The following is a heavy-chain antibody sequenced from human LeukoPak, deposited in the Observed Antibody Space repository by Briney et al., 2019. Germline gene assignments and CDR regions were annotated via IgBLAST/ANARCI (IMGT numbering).Heavy chain of an antibody. Sequence: SQALSLTCTVSGGSISSGDYYWSWIRQPPGKGLEWIGYIYYSGSTYYNPSLKSRVTISVGTSKNQFSLKLSSVTAADTAVYYCARDGALHYYYDSSGFDYWGQGTLVTVSS. V-gene: IGHV4-30-4*01. D-gene: IGHD3-22*01. J-gene: IGHJ4*02. CDR2: IYYSGST. CDR3: ARDGALHYYYDSSGFDY. CDR1: GGSISSGDYY.